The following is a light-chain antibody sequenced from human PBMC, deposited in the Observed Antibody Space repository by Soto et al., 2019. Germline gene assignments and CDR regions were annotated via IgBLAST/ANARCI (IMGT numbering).Light chain of an antibody. J-gene: IGKJ4*01. Sequence: EIVLTQSPATLSLSPGERATLSCRASQSVSSYLGWYQQKPGQAPRLLIYDASNRATGIPARFSGSGSGTYFTLTISSLEPEDYAVYYCQQRSNWPTFGGGTKVEIK. CDR1: QSVSSY. CDR2: DAS. V-gene: IGKV3-11*01. CDR3: QQRSNWPT.